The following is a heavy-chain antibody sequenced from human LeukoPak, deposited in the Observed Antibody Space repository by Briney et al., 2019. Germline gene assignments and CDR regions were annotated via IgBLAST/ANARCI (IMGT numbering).Heavy chain of an antibody. V-gene: IGHV3-23*01. CDR3: AKETIAARPLTWFDP. CDR2: ISGSSCST. J-gene: IGHJ5*02. D-gene: IGHD6-6*01. CDR1: GFTFSSYA. Sequence: GGSLRLSCAASGFTFSSYAMSWVRQAPGKGLEWVLAISGSSCSTYYAASVKGLFTISRDNSKNTLYLKMNSLRAEDTAVYYCAKETIAARPLTWFDPWGQGTLVTVSS.